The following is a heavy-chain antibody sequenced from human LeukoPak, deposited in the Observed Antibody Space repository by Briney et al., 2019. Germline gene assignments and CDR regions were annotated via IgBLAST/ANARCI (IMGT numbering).Heavy chain of an antibody. Sequence: ASVKVSCKASGYTFTSYYLHCVRQDPRQGLEWMGIINTSGGSTHYAQKFQGRDTMTRDTSTSTVYMQLSSLRSEDTAVYYCARTLTLPNWFDPWGQGTLVTVSS. J-gene: IGHJ5*02. D-gene: IGHD2-21*02. CDR2: INTSGGST. CDR3: ARTLTLPNWFDP. CDR1: GYTFTSYY. V-gene: IGHV1-46*01.